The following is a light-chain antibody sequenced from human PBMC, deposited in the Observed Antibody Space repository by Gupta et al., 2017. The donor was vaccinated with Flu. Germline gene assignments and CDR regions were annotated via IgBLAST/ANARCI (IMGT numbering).Light chain of an antibody. V-gene: IGLV1-40*01. CDR2: GAS. Sequence: QSVLTPPPSVSGAPGQTVTISCTGSSSKVGAPYAINWYQHIPGTAPNLHIQGASSRRAGVPDRCSGSKSGTSASMASTGLPAEEEAAYYCQSYESSLSGFWVFGGGTKLTVL. CDR1: SSKVGAPYA. CDR3: QSYESSLSGFWV. J-gene: IGLJ3*02.